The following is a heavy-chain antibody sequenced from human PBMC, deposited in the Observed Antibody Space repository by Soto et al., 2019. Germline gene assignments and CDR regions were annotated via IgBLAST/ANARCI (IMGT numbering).Heavy chain of an antibody. CDR3: ARDLGGPDY. Sequence: QPGGSLRLAXAASDFSLSPYWMHWVRQVPGRGLEWVARLSSDGFGAAYADSVKGRFFISRDIARNTLSLQMNSLRADDTAVYYCARDLGGPDYWGRGTSVTVSS. CDR2: LSSDGFGA. J-gene: IGHJ4*02. V-gene: IGHV3-74*03. CDR1: DFSLSPYW. D-gene: IGHD3-16*01.